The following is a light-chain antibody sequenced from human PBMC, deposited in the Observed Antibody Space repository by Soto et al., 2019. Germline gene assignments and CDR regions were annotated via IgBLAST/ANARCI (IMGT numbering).Light chain of an antibody. CDR3: SSYTSSRALLYV. CDR2: DVS. CDR1: SSDVGGYNY. Sequence: QSVLTQPASVSGSPGQSITISCTGTSSDVGGYNYVSWYQQHPGKAPKLMICDVSNRPSGVSDRVSGSKSGSTASLTISGLQAEDEADYYCSSYTSSRALLYVFGTGTKVTV. V-gene: IGLV2-14*01. J-gene: IGLJ1*01.